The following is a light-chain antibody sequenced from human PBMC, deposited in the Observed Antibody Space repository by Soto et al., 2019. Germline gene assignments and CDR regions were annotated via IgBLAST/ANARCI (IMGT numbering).Light chain of an antibody. CDR1: QSSSSY. CDR2: AAS. J-gene: IGKJ1*01. V-gene: IGKV3-20*01. Sequence: ETVLTQSPGTLSLSPGERATLSCRASQSSSSYLTWYQQRPGQAPRLLIYAASRRATGIPDRFSGSGSGTDFTLTISRLEPEDFAVYYCQQYGSSPWTFGQGTKVEIK. CDR3: QQYGSSPWT.